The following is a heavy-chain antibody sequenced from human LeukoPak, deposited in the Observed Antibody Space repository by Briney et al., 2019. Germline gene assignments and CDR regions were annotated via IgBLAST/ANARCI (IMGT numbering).Heavy chain of an antibody. CDR2: IRSESDSATT. J-gene: IGHJ4*02. CDR3: TTDLNQRLKWFGNPLDH. CDR1: GFSFSYAW. D-gene: IGHD3-10*01. Sequence: GGSLRLSCVASGFSFSYAWMSWVRQAPGKGLQWVGHIRSESDSATTDYAAAVQCRFTISRDGSKKMMYLEMNRLSTEDTAVYYCTTDLNQRLKWFGNPLDHWGQGTPVTVSS. V-gene: IGHV3-15*01.